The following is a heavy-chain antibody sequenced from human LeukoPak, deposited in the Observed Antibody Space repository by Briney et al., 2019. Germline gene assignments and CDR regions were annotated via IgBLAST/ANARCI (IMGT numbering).Heavy chain of an antibody. CDR2: VSVTGAT. V-gene: IGHV3-23*01. D-gene: IGHD1-1*01. Sequence: GGSLRLSCAASGFSFSSYAMSWVRQTPGKGLEWVSSVSVTGATYNGDSAKGRFTISRDNSKNTMYLQMNSLRAEDTAVYYCAKDPLASTTGKYYMDVWGKGTTVIVSS. J-gene: IGHJ6*03. CDR1: GFSFSSYA. CDR3: AKDPLASTTGKYYMDV.